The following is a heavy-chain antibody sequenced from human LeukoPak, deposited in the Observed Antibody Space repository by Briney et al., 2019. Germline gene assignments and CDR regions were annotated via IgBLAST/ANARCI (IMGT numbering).Heavy chain of an antibody. CDR1: GYTFTGYY. CDR3: ARGTTVTTPFDY. D-gene: IGHD4-17*01. Sequence: ASVKVSCKASGYTFTGYYIHWVRQAPGQGLEWMGWISPNSGGRNHAQKFQGRVTMTRDTSVSTAHMELSNVRSDDTAVYYCARGTTVTTPFDYWGQGTLVTVSS. J-gene: IGHJ4*02. CDR2: ISPNSGGR. V-gene: IGHV1-2*02.